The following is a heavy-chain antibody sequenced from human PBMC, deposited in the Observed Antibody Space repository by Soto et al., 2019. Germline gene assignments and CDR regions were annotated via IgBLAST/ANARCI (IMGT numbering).Heavy chain of an antibody. CDR3: ATGARSPGYIVVVVGGLGFRLSPRYTDV. Sequence: PGGSLRLSCAASGFTFSSYAMSWVRQAPGKGLEWVSAISGSGGSTYYADSVKGRFTISRDNSKNTLYLQMNSLRAEDTAVYYCATGARSPGYIVVVVGGLGFRLSPRYTDVWAKGTTVTVSS. CDR1: GFTFSSYA. CDR2: ISGSGGST. V-gene: IGHV3-23*01. D-gene: IGHD2-15*01. J-gene: IGHJ6*03.